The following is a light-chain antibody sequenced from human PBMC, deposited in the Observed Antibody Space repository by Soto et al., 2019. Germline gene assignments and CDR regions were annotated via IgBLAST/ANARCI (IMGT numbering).Light chain of an antibody. J-gene: IGLJ1*01. CDR1: SSDVGAYNY. CDR2: DVS. CDR3: SSYTSSSTYV. Sequence: QSALTQPASVSGSPGQSITISCTGTSSDVGAYNYVSWYQQHPGKAPKLMIYDVSNRPSGASNRFSGSKSGNTASLTISGLQAEDEADYYCSSYTSSSTYVFGTGTELTLL. V-gene: IGLV2-14*01.